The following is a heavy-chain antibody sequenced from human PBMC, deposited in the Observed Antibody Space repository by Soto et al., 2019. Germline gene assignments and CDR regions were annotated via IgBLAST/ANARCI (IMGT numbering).Heavy chain of an antibody. D-gene: IGHD6-6*01. V-gene: IGHV4-39*01. CDR3: MRRGYSRPSDY. J-gene: IGHJ4*02. Sequence: QLQLQESGPGLVKPSETLSLTCTVSGGSISSSSYYWGWIRQPPGKGLEWIGSIHYSGSTYYNPSLKSRVTISVDTSTNQFFLKLSSVTAADTAVYYCMRRGYSRPSDYWGQGTLVTVSS. CDR1: GGSISSSSYY. CDR2: IHYSGST.